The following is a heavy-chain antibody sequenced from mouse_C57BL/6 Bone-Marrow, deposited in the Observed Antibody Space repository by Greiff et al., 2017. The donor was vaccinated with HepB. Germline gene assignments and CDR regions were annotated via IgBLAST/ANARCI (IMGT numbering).Heavy chain of an antibody. CDR2: ISDGGSYT. D-gene: IGHD2-12*01. J-gene: IGHJ3*01. CDR3: ARDHSDFAWCAY. CDR1: GFTFSSYA. V-gene: IGHV5-4*01. Sequence: EVMLVESGGGLVKPGGSLKLSCAASGFTFSSYAMSWVRQTPEKRLEWVATISDGGSYTYYPDNVKGRFTISRDNAKNNLYLQMSHLKSEDTAMYYCARDHSDFAWCAYWGQGTLVTVSA.